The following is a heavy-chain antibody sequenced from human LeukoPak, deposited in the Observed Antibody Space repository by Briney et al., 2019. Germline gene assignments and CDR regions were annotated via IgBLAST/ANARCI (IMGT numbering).Heavy chain of an antibody. D-gene: IGHD3-10*01. Sequence: GGSLRLSCAASGFTFSSYGMHWGRQAPGKGLEWVAVIWYDGSNKYYADSVKGRFTISRDNSKNTLYLQMNSLRAEDTAVYYCAREQRVTMVRGVINPLDYWGQGTLVTVSS. V-gene: IGHV3-33*01. CDR2: IWYDGSNK. CDR3: AREQRVTMVRGVINPLDY. J-gene: IGHJ4*02. CDR1: GFTFSSYG.